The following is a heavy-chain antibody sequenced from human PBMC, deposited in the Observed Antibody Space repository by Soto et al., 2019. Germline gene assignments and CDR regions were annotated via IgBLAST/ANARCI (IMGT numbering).Heavy chain of an antibody. CDR2: IYPGDSNI. V-gene: IGHV5-51*01. J-gene: IGHJ4*02. CDR3: ARQRYFDY. Sequence: GESLKISCQASGYIFHNYWIGWVRQMPGKGLEWLGIIYPGDSNIRYNPSFQGQVTISADKSLSTTYLHWTSMKASDTAMSYCARQRYFDYWGQGTLVTVSS. CDR1: GYIFHNYW.